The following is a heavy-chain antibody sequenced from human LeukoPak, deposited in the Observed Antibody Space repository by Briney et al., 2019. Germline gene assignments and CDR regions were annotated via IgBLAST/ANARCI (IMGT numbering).Heavy chain of an antibody. CDR1: GESFSGYY. Sequence: PSETLSLTCAVYGESFSGYYWSWIRQPPGKGLEWIGEINHSGSTNYNPSLKSRVTISVDASKNQFSLKLSSVTAADTAVYYCARGVYDYVWGSYRKPHFDYWGQGTLVTVSS. D-gene: IGHD3-16*02. J-gene: IGHJ4*02. CDR2: INHSGST. CDR3: ARGVYDYVWGSYRKPHFDY. V-gene: IGHV4-34*01.